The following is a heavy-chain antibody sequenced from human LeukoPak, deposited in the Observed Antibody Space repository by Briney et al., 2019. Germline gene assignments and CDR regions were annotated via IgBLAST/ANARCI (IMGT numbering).Heavy chain of an antibody. CDR3: ARGGGTFDP. V-gene: IGHV4-34*01. CDR2: INHSGST. J-gene: IGHJ5*02. CDR1: GGSFSGYY. Sequence: SETLSLTCAVYGGSFSGYYWSWIRQPPGKGLEWIGEINHSGSTNYNPSLKSRATISVDTSKNQFSLKLSSVTAADTAVYYCARGGGTFDPWGQGTLVTVSS.